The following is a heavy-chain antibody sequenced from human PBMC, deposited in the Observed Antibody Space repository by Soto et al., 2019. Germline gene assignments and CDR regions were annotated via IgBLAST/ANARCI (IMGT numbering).Heavy chain of an antibody. CDR1: GFTFRNAW. CDR3: TTDLRSFHCSVPYGMDV. CDR2: IKSKTDGGTT. D-gene: IGHD3-9*01. Sequence: GGSLRLSCAAAGFTFRNAWMSWVRQAPGKGLEWVGRIKSKTDGGTTDYAAPVKGRFTIARDDSTNTLYLQMHSLKPADTAVYYCTTDLRSFHCSVPYGMDVWGQGTTVTVSS. J-gene: IGHJ6*02. V-gene: IGHV3-15*01.